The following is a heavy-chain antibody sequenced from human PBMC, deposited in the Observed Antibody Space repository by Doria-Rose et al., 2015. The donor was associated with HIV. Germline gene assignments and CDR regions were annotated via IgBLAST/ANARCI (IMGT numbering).Heavy chain of an antibody. V-gene: IGHV2-26*01. Sequence: SGPVLVKPTETLTLTCTVSGVSPSSPGMRVSWIRQPPGKALEWLANIFSDDERSYKTSLQSRLTIYRSASKSQVILTMTDMHPVDTATYYCARIKSSRWYHKYYFDFWGQGTLVIVSA. CDR2: IFSDDER. D-gene: IGHD6-13*01. CDR3: ARIKSSRWYHKYYFDF. CDR1: GVSPSSPGMR. J-gene: IGHJ4*02.